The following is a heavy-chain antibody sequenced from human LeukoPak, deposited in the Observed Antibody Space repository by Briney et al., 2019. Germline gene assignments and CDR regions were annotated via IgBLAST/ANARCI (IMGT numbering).Heavy chain of an antibody. J-gene: IGHJ4*02. CDR1: GGSFSGYS. CDR2: INHSGST. D-gene: IGHD4-11*01. V-gene: IGHV4-34*01. Sequence: SETLSLTCAVYGGSFSGYSWSWIRQAPGKGLEWIGEINHSGSTNYNPSLKSRVTISVDTSKNQFSLRLSSVTAADTAVYYCARYSNYVGIDYWGQGTLVTVSS. CDR3: ARYSNYVGIDY.